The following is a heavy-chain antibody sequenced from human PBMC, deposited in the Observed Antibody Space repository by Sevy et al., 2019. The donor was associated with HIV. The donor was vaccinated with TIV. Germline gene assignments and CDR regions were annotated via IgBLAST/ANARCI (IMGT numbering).Heavy chain of an antibody. CDR1: GYTFTGYY. CDR2: INPNSGGT. J-gene: IGHJ4*02. CDR3: ASTYGSGSQGTFY. V-gene: IGHV1-2*02. Sequence: ASVKVSCKASGYTFTGYYMHWVRQAPGQGLEWMGWINPNSGGTNYAQKFQGRVTMTRDTSISTAYMELSRLRSDDTAMYYCASTYGSGSQGTFYWGQGTLVTVSS. D-gene: IGHD3-10*01.